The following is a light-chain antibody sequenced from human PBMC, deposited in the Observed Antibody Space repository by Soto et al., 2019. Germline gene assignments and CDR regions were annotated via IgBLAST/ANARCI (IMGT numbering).Light chain of an antibody. J-gene: IGLJ3*02. CDR3: SSYTTSSTWV. CDR1: SSDVGGYKY. CDR2: EVS. Sequence: QAASVSGSPGQSITISCTGSSSDVGGYKYVSWYQQHPGKAPKLMIYEVSNRPSGASIRFSGSKSGNTASLTISGLQAEDEADYYCSSYTTSSTWVFGGGTKLTVL. V-gene: IGLV2-14*01.